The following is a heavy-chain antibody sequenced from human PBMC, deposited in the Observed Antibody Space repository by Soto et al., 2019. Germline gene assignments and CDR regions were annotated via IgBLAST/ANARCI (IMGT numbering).Heavy chain of an antibody. CDR3: ARRGYDILTGYTHFDP. J-gene: IGHJ5*02. CDR2: IYYSGII. CDR1: VGSFSSTNNY. D-gene: IGHD3-9*01. Sequence: SETLSLGCTVSVGSFSSTNNYWGWIRRPPGKGLEWIGNIYYSGIIYYNPPLKSRVTISVDTSKNHFSLKLTSVSAADTAVYYCARRGYDILTGYTHFDPWGQGTLVTVSS. V-gene: IGHV4-39*02.